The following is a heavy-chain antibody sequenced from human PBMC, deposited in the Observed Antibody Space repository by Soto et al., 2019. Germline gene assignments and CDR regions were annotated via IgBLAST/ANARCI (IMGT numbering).Heavy chain of an antibody. CDR2: INHSGGT. V-gene: IGHV4-34*01. CDR1: GGSFSGHF. Sequence: ASETLSLTCTVYGGSFSGHFGSWVRQPPGKGLEWIGEINHSGGTNYNPSLKSRVTISVDTSQNQFSLKVNSVTAADTAVYYCARGSAGRGYYYSGMDVWGQGTTVTVSS. CDR3: ARGSAGRGYYYSGMDV. J-gene: IGHJ6*02.